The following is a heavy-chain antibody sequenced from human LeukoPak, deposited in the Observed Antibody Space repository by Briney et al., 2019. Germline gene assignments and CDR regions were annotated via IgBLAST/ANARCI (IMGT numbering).Heavy chain of an antibody. J-gene: IGHJ6*02. CDR2: INGDGRTT. CDR3: AGDGHYGMYV. Sequence: GGSLRLSCAASGFTFSSYWMHWVRQAPGKGLVWVSHINGDGRTTTYADSVKGRFTISRDNAKNTLYLQVNGLRVDDTAVYYCAGDGHYGMYVWGQGTTVTVSS. V-gene: IGHV3-74*01. CDR1: GFTFSSYW.